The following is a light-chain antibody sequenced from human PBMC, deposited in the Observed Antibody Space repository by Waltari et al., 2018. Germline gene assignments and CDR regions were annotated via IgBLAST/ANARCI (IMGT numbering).Light chain of an antibody. CDR1: QGITNY. V-gene: IGKV1-27*01. Sequence: DIQMTQSPSSLSASVGDRATITCRARQGITNYLAWYQQKPGKVPKLLIYAASTLQSGVPSRFSGSGSGTDFTLTISSLQPEDVATYYCQKYNSAQYTFGQGTKLEIK. J-gene: IGKJ2*01. CDR2: AAS. CDR3: QKYNSAQYT.